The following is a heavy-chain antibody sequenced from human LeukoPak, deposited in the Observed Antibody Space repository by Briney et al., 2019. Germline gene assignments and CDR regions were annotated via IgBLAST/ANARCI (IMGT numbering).Heavy chain of an antibody. J-gene: IGHJ6*02. CDR2: ISFDGSNK. D-gene: IGHD3-3*01. V-gene: IGHV3-30*18. CDR1: WFTFSSYG. CDR3: AKVLPPHRHYDFWSGYYPSPGYGMDV. Sequence: PGGPLSHSYAASWFTFSSYGIHWVHQAPGKELNGVDCISFDGSNKYFQHSLKDRFTISRDNSKNTLYLQMNSLRAEDTAVYYCAKVLPPHRHYDFWSGYYPSPGYGMDVWGQGTTVTVSS.